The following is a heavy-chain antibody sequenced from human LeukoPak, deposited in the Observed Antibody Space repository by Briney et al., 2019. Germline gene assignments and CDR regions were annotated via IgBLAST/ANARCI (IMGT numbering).Heavy chain of an antibody. V-gene: IGHV4-4*02. CDR2: IYHSGST. CDR1: GGSISSSNW. Sequence: SETLSLTCAVSGGSISSSNWWSWVRQPPGEGLEWSGVIYHSGSTNYNPSLKSRVTISVDNTKNQFSLKLSSVTAADTAVYYCARDVSGYDYWVYWGQGTLVTVSS. CDR3: ARDVSGYDYWVY. J-gene: IGHJ4*02. D-gene: IGHD5-12*01.